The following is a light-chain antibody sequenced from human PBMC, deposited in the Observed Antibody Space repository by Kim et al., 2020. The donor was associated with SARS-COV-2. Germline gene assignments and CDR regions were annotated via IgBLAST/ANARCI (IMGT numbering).Light chain of an antibody. J-gene: IGKJ1*01. CDR3: QQYYDPPRA. CDR1: QSVLYNSNNKNY. Sequence: IVMTQSPDSLAVSLGERATINCKSSQSVLYNSNNKNYLAWYQQKPGQPPKLLIYWASTRESGVPDRFSGSGSGTDFTLTISSLQAEDVAVYYCQQYYDPPRAFGQGTKVDIK. V-gene: IGKV4-1*01. CDR2: WAS.